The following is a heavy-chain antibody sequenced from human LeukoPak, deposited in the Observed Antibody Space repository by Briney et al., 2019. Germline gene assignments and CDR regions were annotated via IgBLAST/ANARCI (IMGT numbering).Heavy chain of an antibody. CDR2: ISGSGGST. V-gene: IGHV3-23*01. Sequence: GGSLRLSCAASGFTFSSYAMSWVRQAPGKGLEWVPAISGSGGSTYYADSVKGRFTISRDNSKNTLYLQMNTLRAEDTAVYYCAKSPSDISGYYLDAFDIWGQGTMVTVSS. J-gene: IGHJ3*02. CDR3: AKSPSDISGYYLDAFDI. CDR1: GFTFSSYA. D-gene: IGHD3-22*01.